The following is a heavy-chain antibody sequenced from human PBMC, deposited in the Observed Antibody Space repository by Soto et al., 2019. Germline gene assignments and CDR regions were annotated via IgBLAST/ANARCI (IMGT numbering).Heavy chain of an antibody. D-gene: IGHD6-19*01. V-gene: IGHV2-5*02. Sequence: QITLKESGPPLVKPTQTLTLTCTFSGFSLSTSGVGVGWIRQPPGKALEWLALIYWDDDKRYSPSLKSRLTITKDTSKNQVVLTMINMDPVDTATYYCAHRQEQWLVWDYWGQGTLVTVSS. CDR3: AHRQEQWLVWDY. CDR1: GFSLSTSGVG. CDR2: IYWDDDK. J-gene: IGHJ4*02.